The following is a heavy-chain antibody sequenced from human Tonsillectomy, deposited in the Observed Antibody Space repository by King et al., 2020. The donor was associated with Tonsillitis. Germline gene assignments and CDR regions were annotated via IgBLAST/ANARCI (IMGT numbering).Heavy chain of an antibody. Sequence: QLQESGPGLVKPSETLSLTCTVSGGSISSYYWSWIRQPPGKGLEWIGYIYDSGSTKYNPSLKRRVPISVDTSKNQFSLKLSSVTAADTAVYYCARHSGYSYGPFDYWGQGTLVTVSS. CDR1: GGSISSYY. CDR2: IYDSGST. V-gene: IGHV4-59*08. CDR3: ARHSGYSYGPFDY. D-gene: IGHD5-18*01. J-gene: IGHJ4*02.